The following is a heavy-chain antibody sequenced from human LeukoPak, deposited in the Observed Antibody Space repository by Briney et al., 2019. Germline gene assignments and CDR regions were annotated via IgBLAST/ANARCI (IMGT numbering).Heavy chain of an antibody. J-gene: IGHJ4*02. CDR3: ARRGYYDSSGYVDY. V-gene: IGHV3-48*03. CDR2: ISSSGSTI. CDR1: GFTFSSYE. Sequence: GGSLRLSCAASGFTFSSYEMNWVRQAPGKGLERVSYISSSGSTIYYADSVKGRFTISRDNAKNSLYLQMNSLRAEDTAVYYCARRGYYDSSGYVDYWGQGTLVTVSS. D-gene: IGHD3-22*01.